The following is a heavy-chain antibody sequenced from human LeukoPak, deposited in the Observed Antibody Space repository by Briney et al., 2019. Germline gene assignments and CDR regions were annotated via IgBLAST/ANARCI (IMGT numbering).Heavy chain of an antibody. J-gene: IGHJ5*02. V-gene: IGHV7-4-1*02. Sequence: ASVKVSCKASGYTFTSYAMNWVRQAPGQGLEWMGWINTNTGNPTYAQGFTGRFVFSLDTSVSTAYLQISSLKAEDTAVYYCARDVRHRYCSSSSCYWGWLDPWGQGTLVTVSS. CDR3: ARDVRHRYCSSSSCYWGWLDP. CDR2: INTNTGNP. CDR1: GYTFTSYA. D-gene: IGHD2-2*01.